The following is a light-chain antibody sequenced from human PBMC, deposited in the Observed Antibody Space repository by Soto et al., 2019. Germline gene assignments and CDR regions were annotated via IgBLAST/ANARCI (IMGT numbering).Light chain of an antibody. CDR2: DPS. Sequence: EIVLTQSPVTLSLSPGERATLSCGASQSVSTYLAWYQQKPGRAPRLLIYDPSSRATGIPASVSGSGSGTDFTLTISSLEPEDFAVYYCQQRSNWPSTFGGGTKVEIK. CDR3: QQRSNWPST. CDR1: QSVSTY. J-gene: IGKJ4*01. V-gene: IGKV3-11*01.